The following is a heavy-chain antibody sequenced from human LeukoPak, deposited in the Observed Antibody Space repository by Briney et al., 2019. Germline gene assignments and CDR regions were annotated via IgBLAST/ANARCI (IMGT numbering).Heavy chain of an antibody. CDR2: INPNSGGT. D-gene: IGHD4-17*01. V-gene: IGHV1-2*02. J-gene: IGHJ4*02. CDR3: ARVSKRYGDYEDY. Sequence: ASVKVSCKASGYTFTGYYMHWVRQAPGQGLEWMGWINPNSGGTNYAQKFQGRVTMTRDTSISTAYMELSRLRSDDTAVYYCARVSKRYGDYEDYWGQGTLVTVSS. CDR1: GYTFTGYY.